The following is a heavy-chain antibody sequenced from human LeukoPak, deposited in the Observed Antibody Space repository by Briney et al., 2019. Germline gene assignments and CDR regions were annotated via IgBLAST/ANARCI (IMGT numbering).Heavy chain of an antibody. D-gene: IGHD6-13*01. CDR3: ARVGYSSSWYTFDY. CDR2: IYYSGST. V-gene: IGHV4-59*01. Sequence: SETLSLTCTVSGGSISSYYWSWIRQPPGKGLEWIGYIYYSGSTNYNPSLKSRVTISVDTSKNQFSLKLSSVTAADTAVYYCARVGYSSSWYTFDYWGQGTLVTVSS. CDR1: GGSISSYY. J-gene: IGHJ4*02.